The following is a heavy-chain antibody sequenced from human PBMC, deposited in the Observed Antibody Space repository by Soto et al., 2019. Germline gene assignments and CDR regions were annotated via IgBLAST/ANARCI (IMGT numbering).Heavy chain of an antibody. CDR1: GYTFTDYW. CDR3: ARDRQPAGSYGMDV. D-gene: IGHD3-22*01. CDR2: IYPGDSDT. V-gene: IGHV5-51*01. J-gene: IGHJ6*02. Sequence: SGYTFTDYWIGWVRQLPGKGLEWMGIIYPGDSDTRYSPSFQGHVTITVDKSTSTAYLQWNTLKASDTAVYYCARDRQPAGSYGMDVWGQGTTVTVSS.